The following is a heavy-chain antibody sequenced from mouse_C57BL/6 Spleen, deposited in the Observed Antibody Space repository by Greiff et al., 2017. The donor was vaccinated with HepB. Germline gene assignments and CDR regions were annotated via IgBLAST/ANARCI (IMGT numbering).Heavy chain of an antibody. CDR1: GFNIKNTY. CDR3: AFIYYDYGERGFDY. V-gene: IGHV14-3*01. D-gene: IGHD2-4*01. J-gene: IGHJ2*01. CDR2: IDPANGNT. Sequence: EVQLQESVAELVRPGASVKLSCTASGFNIKNTYMHWVKQRPEQGLEWIGRIDPANGNTKYAPKFQGKATITADTPSNPAYLQLSSLTSEDTAIYYCAFIYYDYGERGFDYWGQGTTLTVSS.